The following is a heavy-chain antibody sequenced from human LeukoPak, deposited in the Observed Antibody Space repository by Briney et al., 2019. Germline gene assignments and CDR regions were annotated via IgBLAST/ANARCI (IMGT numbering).Heavy chain of an antibody. Sequence: GRSLRLSCAASGFTFDDYAMHWVRQAPGKGLEWVSGISWNSGSIGYADSVKGRFIISRDNAKNSLYLQMNSLRAEDTALYYCAKDITAGSSWYFDYWGQGTLVTVSS. CDR1: GFTFDDYA. CDR3: AKDITAGSSWYFDY. J-gene: IGHJ4*02. D-gene: IGHD6-13*01. V-gene: IGHV3-9*01. CDR2: ISWNSGSI.